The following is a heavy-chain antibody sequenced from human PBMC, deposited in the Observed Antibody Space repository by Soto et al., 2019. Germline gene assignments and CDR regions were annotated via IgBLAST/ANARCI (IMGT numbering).Heavy chain of an antibody. D-gene: IGHD1-1*01. V-gene: IGHV1-3*01. J-gene: IGHJ4*02. CDR3: ARDDPTNLDY. CDR1: GYTFTSYA. CDR2: INAGNGNT. Sequence: ASVKVSCKASGYTFTSYAMHWVRQAPGQRLEWMGWINAGNGNTKYPQKFQGRVTITRDTSASTAYMELSSLRSEDTAVYYCARDDPTNLDYWGQGTLVTVSS.